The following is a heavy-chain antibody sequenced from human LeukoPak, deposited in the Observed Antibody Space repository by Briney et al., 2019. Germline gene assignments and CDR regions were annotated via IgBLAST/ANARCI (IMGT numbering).Heavy chain of an antibody. J-gene: IGHJ3*02. CDR2: INSDGSST. V-gene: IGHV3-74*01. Sequence: GGSLRLSCAASGFTFSGYAMHWVRQAPGKGLEWVSRINSDGSSTSYADSVKGRFTISRDNAKNTLYLQMNSLRAEDTAVYYCAREYRYYYDSSGYPNAIDAFDTWGQGTMVTVSS. D-gene: IGHD3-22*01. CDR3: AREYRYYYDSSGYPNAIDAFDT. CDR1: GFTFSGYA.